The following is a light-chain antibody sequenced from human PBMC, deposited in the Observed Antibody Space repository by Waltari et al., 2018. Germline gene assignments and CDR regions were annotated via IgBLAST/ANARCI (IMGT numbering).Light chain of an antibody. CDR3: QQANSLPFT. J-gene: IGKJ4*01. Sequence: IQMTQSTSSVSASIGARVTTTCRASQCINKWLVWYQQRPGKAPNVLIYPASILQSGVPSRFSGSGFGTDFTLTISSLQPEDFATYFCQQANSLPFTFGGGTKVEIK. CDR2: PAS. CDR1: QCINKW. V-gene: IGKV1-12*02.